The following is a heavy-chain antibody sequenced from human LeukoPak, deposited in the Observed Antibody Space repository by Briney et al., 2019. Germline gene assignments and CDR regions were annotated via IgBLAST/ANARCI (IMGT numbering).Heavy chain of an antibody. V-gene: IGHV4-4*02. Sequence: PSETLSLTCAVSGDSISSSYWWNWVRQPPGKGLEWIGEIYHSGNTNYNPSLKSRVTISVDKSKNQFSLKLTSVTAADTAVYFCARGATGWVVGHWGQGTLVTVSS. CDR1: GDSISSSYW. CDR2: IYHSGNT. J-gene: IGHJ4*02. D-gene: IGHD6-19*01. CDR3: ARGATGWVVGH.